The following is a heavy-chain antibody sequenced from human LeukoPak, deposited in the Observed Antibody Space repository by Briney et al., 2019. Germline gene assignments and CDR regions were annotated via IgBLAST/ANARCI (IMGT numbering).Heavy chain of an antibody. Sequence: ASVKVSCKASGYTFTGYYMHWVRQAPGQGLEWMGWINPNSGGTNYAQKFQGRVTMTRDTSISTANMELSRLRSDDTAVYYCARELSNAYDSSGYYSRDAFDIWGQGTMVTVSS. CDR2: INPNSGGT. D-gene: IGHD3-22*01. J-gene: IGHJ3*02. CDR3: ARELSNAYDSSGYYSRDAFDI. V-gene: IGHV1-2*02. CDR1: GYTFTGYY.